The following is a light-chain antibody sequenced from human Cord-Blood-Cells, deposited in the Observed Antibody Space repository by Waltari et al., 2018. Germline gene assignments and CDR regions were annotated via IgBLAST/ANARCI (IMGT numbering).Light chain of an antibody. J-gene: IGKJ4*01. CDR1: QSVSSN. Sequence: EIVMTQSPATLSVSPGERATLSCRASQSVSSNLAGYQQNTGQAPMPLIYGASTRATGIPARFSGSGSGTEFTLTISSLQSEDVAVYYCQQYNNLPPLTFGGGTKVEIK. V-gene: IGKV3-15*01. CDR2: GAS. CDR3: QQYNNLPPLT.